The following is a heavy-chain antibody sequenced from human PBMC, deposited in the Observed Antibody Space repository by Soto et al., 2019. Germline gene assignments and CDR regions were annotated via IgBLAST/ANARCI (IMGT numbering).Heavy chain of an antibody. J-gene: IGHJ3*01. CDR2: ISGGDGSG. D-gene: IGHD1-1*01. V-gene: IGHV3-23*01. CDR1: GVTVTTNA. CDR3: AKVATGWKCRGTFGL. Sequence: GGSLRLSCVASGVTVTTNAMDWVRRAPGKGLEWVSFISGGDGSGNYADSVKGRFTISRDNSKNTLYLQMNSLSDEDTAIYYCAKVATGWKCRGTFGLWGRGRMAT.